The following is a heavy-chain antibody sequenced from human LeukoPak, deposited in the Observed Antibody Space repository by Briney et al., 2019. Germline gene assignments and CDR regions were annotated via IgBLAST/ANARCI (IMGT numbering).Heavy chain of an antibody. D-gene: IGHD2-2*01. CDR3: ARIVAPAAMTHNWFDP. V-gene: IGHV4-39*01. Sequence: PSETLSLTCTVSGGSISSSSYYWGWIRQPPGKGLEWIGSIYYSGSTYYNPSLKSRVTISVDTSKNQFSLKLSSVTAADTAVYYCARIVAPAAMTHNWFDPWGQGTLVTVSS. CDR1: GGSISSSSYY. J-gene: IGHJ5*02. CDR2: IYYSGST.